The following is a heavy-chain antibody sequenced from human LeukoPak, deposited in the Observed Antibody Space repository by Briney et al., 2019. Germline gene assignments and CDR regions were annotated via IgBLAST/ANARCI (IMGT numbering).Heavy chain of an antibody. CDR2: ITGSGDGT. J-gene: IGHJ3*02. D-gene: IGHD3-22*01. Sequence: GGSLRLSCTASGFTFSSYAMTWVRQAPGKGLEWVSGITGSGDGTYYADSVKGRFTISRDNSKSTLYLQMNSLRAEDTAVYYCARDSSGYYYPDAFDIWGQGTMVTVSS. V-gene: IGHV3-23*01. CDR3: ARDSSGYYYPDAFDI. CDR1: GFTFSSYA.